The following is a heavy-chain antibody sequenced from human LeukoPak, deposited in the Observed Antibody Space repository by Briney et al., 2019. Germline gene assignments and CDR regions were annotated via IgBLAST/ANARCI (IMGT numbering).Heavy chain of an antibody. V-gene: IGHV4-59*08. CDR2: MDYSGSA. CDR1: GGSISDYY. J-gene: IGHJ4*01. CDR3: ARRKRGSGGPFDS. Sequence: PSETLSLTCSVPGGSISDYYWSWIRLSPGTGLEWIGYMDYSGSAAYNPSLRGRVTISIDTSKKQFSLEVTSVTAADTAVYFCARRKRGSGGPFDSWGHGTLVTVSS. D-gene: IGHD6-19*01.